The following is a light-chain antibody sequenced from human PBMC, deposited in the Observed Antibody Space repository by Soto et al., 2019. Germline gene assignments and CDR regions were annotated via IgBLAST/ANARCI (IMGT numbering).Light chain of an antibody. J-gene: IGKJ3*01. CDR1: QGISNY. CDR3: QKHNSAPFT. CDR2: SAS. Sequence: DIQMTQSPSSLSASVGDRVTITCRASQGISNYLAWYQQKPGKVPKLLIYSASTLQLGVPSRFSGSGSGTHFTLTISSLQPEDVATYYCQKHNSAPFTFGPGTKVDIK. V-gene: IGKV1-27*01.